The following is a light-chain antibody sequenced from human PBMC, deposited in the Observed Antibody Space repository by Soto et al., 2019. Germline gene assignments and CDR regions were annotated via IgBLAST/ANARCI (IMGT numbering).Light chain of an antibody. CDR2: RNN. CDR3: AAWDDSLSGVV. J-gene: IGLJ2*01. V-gene: IGLV1-47*01. Sequence: QSVLTQPPSASWTPEQRVTISCSGSSSNIGSNYVYWYQQLPGTAPKLLIYRNNQRPSGVPDRFSGSKSGTSATLAISGLLSEDEADYYCAAWDDSLSGVVFGGGTKITVL. CDR1: SSNIGSNY.